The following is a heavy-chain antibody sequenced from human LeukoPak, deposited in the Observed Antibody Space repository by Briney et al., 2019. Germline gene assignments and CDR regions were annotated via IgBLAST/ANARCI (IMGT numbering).Heavy chain of an antibody. CDR3: AREIPGPYCSSTSCHDAFDI. CDR2: ISYDGSNK. CDR1: GFTFSSYA. V-gene: IGHV3-30-3*01. Sequence: GGSLRLSCAASGFTFSSYAMHWVRQAPGKGLEWVAVISYDGSNKYYADSVKGRFTFSRDNSKNTLYLQMNSLRAEDTAVYYCAREIPGPYCSSTSCHDAFDIWGQGTMVTVSS. J-gene: IGHJ3*02. D-gene: IGHD2-2*01.